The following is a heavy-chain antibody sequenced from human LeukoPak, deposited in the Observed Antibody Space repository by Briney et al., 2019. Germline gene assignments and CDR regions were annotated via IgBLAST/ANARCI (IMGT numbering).Heavy chain of an antibody. Sequence: SETLSLTCTVSGGSISSYYWSWIRQPPGKGLEWIGYIYYSGSTYYNPSLRSRVTISVDTSKNQFSLKLSSVTAADTAAYYCARSSEGRYYYDSSGFSYYYYYMDVWGKGTTVTISS. CDR2: IYYSGST. D-gene: IGHD3-22*01. CDR3: ARSSEGRYYYDSSGFSYYYYYMDV. CDR1: GGSISSYY. V-gene: IGHV4-59*01. J-gene: IGHJ6*03.